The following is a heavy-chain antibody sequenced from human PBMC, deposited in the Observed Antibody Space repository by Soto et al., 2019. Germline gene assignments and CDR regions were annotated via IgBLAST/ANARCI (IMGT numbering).Heavy chain of an antibody. V-gene: IGHV4-31*03. CDR3: ARDGDYGGNSDYYYGMDV. J-gene: IGHJ6*02. CDR2: IYYSGST. CDR1: GGSISSGGYY. D-gene: IGHD4-17*01. Sequence: SETLSLTCTVSGGSISSGGYYWSWIRQHPGKGLEWIGYIYYSGSTYYNPSLKSRVTISVDTSKNQFSLKLSSVTAADTAVYYCARDGDYGGNSDYYYGMDVWGQGTQVTVSS.